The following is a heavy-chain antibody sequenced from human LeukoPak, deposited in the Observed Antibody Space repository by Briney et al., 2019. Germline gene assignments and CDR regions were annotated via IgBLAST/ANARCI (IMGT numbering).Heavy chain of an antibody. V-gene: IGHV3-21*01. CDR1: GFTFSSYS. CDR2: ISSSSSYI. J-gene: IGHJ4*02. Sequence: GGSLRLSCAASGFTFSSYSMNWVRQAPGKGLEWVSSISSSSSYIYYADSVKGRFTISRDNAKNSLYLQMNRLRAEDTAVYYCARGLRYFDWLFATFDYWGQGTLVTVSS. CDR3: ARGLRYFDWLFATFDY. D-gene: IGHD3-9*01.